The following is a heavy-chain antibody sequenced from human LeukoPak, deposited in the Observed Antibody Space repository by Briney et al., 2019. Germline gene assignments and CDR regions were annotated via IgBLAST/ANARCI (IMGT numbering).Heavy chain of an antibody. D-gene: IGHD3-3*01. J-gene: IGHJ4*02. V-gene: IGHV1-8*03. CDR3: ARGGGYDFWSGYYGGY. Sequence: ASVKVSCKASGYTFTSYDINWVRQATGQGLGWMGWMNPNSGNTGYAQKFQGRVTITRNTSISTAYMELSSLRSEDTAVYYCARGGGYDFWSGYYGGYWGQGTLVTVSS. CDR2: MNPNSGNT. CDR1: GYTFTSYD.